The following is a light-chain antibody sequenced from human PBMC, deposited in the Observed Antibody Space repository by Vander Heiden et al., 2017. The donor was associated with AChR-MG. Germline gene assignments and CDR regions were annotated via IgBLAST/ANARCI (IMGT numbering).Light chain of an antibody. CDR3: STWDYSLSAWV. CDR2: GNS. CDR1: SNNIGSYA. V-gene: IGLV1-44*01. Sequence: QSALTQEASVSGTVGQTVPLSCTGNSNNIGSYAVGWYQQIAHGAPKTVMFGNSLPSGIPDRFSGSKSGTTASLTISGLQPEDEADYYCSTWDYSLSAWVFGGGTKLTVL. J-gene: IGLJ3*02.